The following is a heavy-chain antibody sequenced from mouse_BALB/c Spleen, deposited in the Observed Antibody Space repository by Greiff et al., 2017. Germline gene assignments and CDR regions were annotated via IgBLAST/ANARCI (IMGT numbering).Heavy chain of an antibody. J-gene: IGHJ2*01. CDR3: ARRVGHHYYDRDY. Sequence: VQLQQSGAELAKPGASVKMSCKASGYTFTSYWMHWVKQRPGQGLEWIGYINPSTGYTEYNQKFKDKATLTADKSSSTAYMQLSSLTSEDSAVYYFARRVGHHYYDRDYRGQGTTLTVSS. V-gene: IGHV1-7*01. CDR2: INPSTGYT. D-gene: IGHD2-4*01. CDR1: GYTFTSYW.